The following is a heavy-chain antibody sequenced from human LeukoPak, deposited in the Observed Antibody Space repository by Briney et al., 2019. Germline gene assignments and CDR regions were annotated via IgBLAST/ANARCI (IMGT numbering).Heavy chain of an antibody. D-gene: IGHD3-9*01. CDR3: ARAGDYDILTGSLYYFDY. Sequence: GGSLRLSCAASGFTFSSYSMNWVRQAPGKGLEWVSYISSSSSTIYYADSVKGRFTISRDNAKNSLYLQMNSLRAEDTAVYYCARAGDYDILTGSLYYFDYWGQGTLVTVSS. V-gene: IGHV3-48*01. J-gene: IGHJ4*02. CDR1: GFTFSSYS. CDR2: ISSSSSTI.